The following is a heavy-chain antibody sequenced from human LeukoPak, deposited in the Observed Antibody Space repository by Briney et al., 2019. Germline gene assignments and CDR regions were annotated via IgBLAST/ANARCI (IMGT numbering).Heavy chain of an antibody. CDR3: ARRYDGALDH. Sequence: GGSLRLSCAASGFTFSSYWMHWVRQAPGKGLVWVADIKNDGSSADYADSVKGRFTITRDNAKNMLYLLMDSPRAEDTALFYCARRYDGALDHWGQGTLVTVSS. D-gene: IGHD3-3*01. V-gene: IGHV3-74*01. J-gene: IGHJ4*02. CDR1: GFTFSSYW. CDR2: IKNDGSSA.